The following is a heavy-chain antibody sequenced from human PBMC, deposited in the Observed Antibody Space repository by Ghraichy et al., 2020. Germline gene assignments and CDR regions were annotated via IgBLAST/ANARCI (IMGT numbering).Heavy chain of an antibody. D-gene: IGHD1-26*01. J-gene: IGHJ4*02. Sequence: GESLNISCAASGFIFSGYWMSWVRQAPGKGLEWVANIKQDESEKYYVDSVKGRFTISRDNAKNSLYLQMNSLRAEDTAVYHCARASGSYSLAKGIDYWGQGTLVTVSS. CDR1: GFIFSGYW. V-gene: IGHV3-7*03. CDR2: IKQDESEK. CDR3: ARASGSYSLAKGIDY.